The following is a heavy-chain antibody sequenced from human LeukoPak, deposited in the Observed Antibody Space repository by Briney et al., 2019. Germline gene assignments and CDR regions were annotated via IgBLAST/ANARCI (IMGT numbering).Heavy chain of an antibody. V-gene: IGHV3-66*01. J-gene: IGHJ3*02. CDR2: TYSGGST. D-gene: IGHD3-22*01. Sequence: GGSLRLSCADSGFTVSSNYMSWVRQAPGKGPEWVSVTYSGGSTYHADSVTGRFTISRDTPKNTLYLQMNSLRAEDTAVYYCARDRLPSYYDSSGYRLRAFDIWGQGTMVTVSS. CDR3: ARDRLPSYYDSSGYRLRAFDI. CDR1: GFTVSSNY.